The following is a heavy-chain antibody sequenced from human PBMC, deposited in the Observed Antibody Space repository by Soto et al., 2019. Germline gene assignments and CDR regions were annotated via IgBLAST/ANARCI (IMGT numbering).Heavy chain of an antibody. D-gene: IGHD6-19*01. V-gene: IGHV3-20*04. CDR1: GFNFEEYG. Sequence: EVHLVESGGRVVRPGESLRLSCAASGFNFEEYGMTWVRQAPGKGLEWLAGSNWDGDDTGYADSVQGRFTISRDNAKKFLYLQMNSLRVDDTALYYCARGDIAVAVSSDYWGQGTLVTVSS. CDR2: SNWDGDDT. J-gene: IGHJ4*02. CDR3: ARGDIAVAVSSDY.